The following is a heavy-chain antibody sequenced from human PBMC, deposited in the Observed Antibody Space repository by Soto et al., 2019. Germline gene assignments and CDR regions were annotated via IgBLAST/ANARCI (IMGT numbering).Heavy chain of an antibody. Sequence: PSETLSLTCTVSGGSISSGSYYWSWIRQLPGKGLEWIGYIYYSGSTYYNPSLKSRVTISVDTSKNQFSLKLNSVTAADTAVYYCARASNKRGYSYGPDYWAQGTLVTVSS. CDR3: ARASNKRGYSYGPDY. CDR1: GGSISSGSYY. D-gene: IGHD5-18*01. J-gene: IGHJ4*02. CDR2: IYYSGST. V-gene: IGHV4-31*03.